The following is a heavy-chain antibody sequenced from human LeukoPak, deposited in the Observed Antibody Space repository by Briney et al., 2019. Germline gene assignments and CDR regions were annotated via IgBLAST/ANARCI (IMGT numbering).Heavy chain of an antibody. CDR3: ASAYSSSWYRY. CDR1: GGSISSYY. CDR2: IYYSGST. J-gene: IGHJ4*02. D-gene: IGHD6-13*01. Sequence: SETLSLTCTVSGGSISSYYWSRIRQPPGKGLGWIGYIYYSGSTNYNPSLKSRVTISVDTSKNQFSLKLSSVTAADTAVYYCASAYSSSWYRYWGQGTLVTVSS. V-gene: IGHV4-59*01.